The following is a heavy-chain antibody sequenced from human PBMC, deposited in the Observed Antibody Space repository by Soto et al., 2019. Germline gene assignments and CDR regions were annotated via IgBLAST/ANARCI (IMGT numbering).Heavy chain of an antibody. Sequence: QVQLQESGPGLVKPSQTLSLTCTVSGGSISSGGYYWSWIRQHPGKGLEWIGYIYYSGSTYYNPSPKSLVTITVDTSKNQCSLKLSSVTAADTAVYYCAASCVGCGGFNYYGMDVWGQGTTVTVSS. D-gene: IGHD2-21*01. V-gene: IGHV4-31*01. J-gene: IGHJ6*02. CDR3: AASCVGCGGFNYYGMDV. CDR1: GGSISSGGYY. CDR2: IYYSGST.